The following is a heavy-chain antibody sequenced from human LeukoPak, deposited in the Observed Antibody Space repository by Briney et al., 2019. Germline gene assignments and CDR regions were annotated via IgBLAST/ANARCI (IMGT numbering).Heavy chain of an antibody. CDR3: AKPTGGSTGYDIHPDY. CDR2: IRSKANSYAT. J-gene: IGHJ4*02. Sequence: PGGSLRLSCAASGFTFSGSAMHWVRQASGKGLEWVGRIRSKANSYATVYAASVKGRFTISRDDSKNTAYLQMNSLKTEDTAVYYCAKPTGGSTGYDIHPDYWGQGTLVTVSS. CDR1: GFTFSGSA. D-gene: IGHD3-22*01. V-gene: IGHV3-73*01.